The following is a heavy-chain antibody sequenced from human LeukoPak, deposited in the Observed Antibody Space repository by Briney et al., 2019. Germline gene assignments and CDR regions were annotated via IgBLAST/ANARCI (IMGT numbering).Heavy chain of an antibody. V-gene: IGHV3-53*01. J-gene: IGHJ4*02. CDR1: GFTVSSNY. CDR2: IYSGGGT. Sequence: GGSLRLSCAASGFTVSSNYMSWVRQAPGKGLEWVSVIYSGGGTYYADPVKGRFTISRDNSKNTLYLQMNSLRAEDTAVYYCASQGESGHFDYWGQGTLVTVSS. CDR3: ASQGESGHFDY. D-gene: IGHD3-10*01.